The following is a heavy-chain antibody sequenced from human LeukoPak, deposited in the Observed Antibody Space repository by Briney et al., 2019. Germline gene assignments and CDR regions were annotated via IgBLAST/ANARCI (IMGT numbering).Heavy chain of an antibody. V-gene: IGHV3-15*05. D-gene: IGHD3-9*01. CDR3: TTLSHDIHY. Sequence: GGSLRLSCAASGFTFTNAWMSWVRQAPGKGLEWVGRIKSNPSGRTTDSAATVKGRFTISRDDSKNRLYLQMNSLSIEDTAVYYCTTLSHDIHYWGQGTLVTVSS. CDR2: IKSNPSGRTT. CDR1: GFTFTNAW. J-gene: IGHJ4*02.